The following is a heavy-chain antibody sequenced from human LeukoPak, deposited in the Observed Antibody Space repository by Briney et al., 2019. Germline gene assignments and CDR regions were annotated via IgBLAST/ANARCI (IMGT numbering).Heavy chain of an antibody. Sequence: PSETLSLTCTVSGGSISSYYWSWIRQPPGKGLEWIGYIYYSGSTNYNPSLKSRVTISVDTSKNQFSLKLSSVTAADTAVYYCARGGTMIVVVSLKFDPWGQGTLVTVSS. CDR2: IYYSGST. CDR3: ARGGTMIVVVSLKFDP. V-gene: IGHV4-59*01. CDR1: GGSISSYY. J-gene: IGHJ5*02. D-gene: IGHD3-22*01.